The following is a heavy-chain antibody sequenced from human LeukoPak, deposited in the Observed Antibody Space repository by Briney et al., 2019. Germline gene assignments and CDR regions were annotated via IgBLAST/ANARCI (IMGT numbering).Heavy chain of an antibody. J-gene: IGHJ3*02. CDR2: ISSSGSTI. CDR3: ARDFLRSGGCAFDI. CDR1: GFTFSDYY. V-gene: IGHV3-11*01. Sequence: GGSLRLSCAASGFTFSDYYMSWIRQAPGKGLEWVSYISSSGSTIYYADPVKGRFTISRDNAKNSLYLQMNSLRAEDTAVYYCARDFLRSGGCAFDIWGQGTMVTVSS. D-gene: IGHD3-16*01.